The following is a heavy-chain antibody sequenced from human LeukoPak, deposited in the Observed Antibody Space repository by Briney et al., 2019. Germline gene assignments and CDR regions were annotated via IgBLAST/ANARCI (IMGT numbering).Heavy chain of an antibody. Sequence: GGSLRLSCAASGFTFINYWMGWVSQAPGKGLEWVANIKEDGSEKYYVDSVKGRFTISRDNAKNSLDLQLNSLRAEDTAVYYCARESPGGVHDYWGQGTLVTVSS. V-gene: IGHV3-7*01. J-gene: IGHJ4*02. D-gene: IGHD3-16*01. CDR3: ARESPGGVHDY. CDR2: IKEDGSEK. CDR1: GFTFINYW.